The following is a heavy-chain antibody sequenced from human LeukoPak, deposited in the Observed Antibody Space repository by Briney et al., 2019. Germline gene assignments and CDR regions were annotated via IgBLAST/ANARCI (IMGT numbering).Heavy chain of an antibody. CDR3: ATDGFYDSSRAGGYYLDF. CDR2: IKSRINGGTA. CDR1: GFTFSYGW. D-gene: IGHD3-22*01. V-gene: IGHV3-15*01. Sequence: GGSLRLSGAASGFTFSYGWMNWVRQAPGKGLEWLGRIKSRINGGTAEYTAPVKGRFTISRDDSKNMLYLQMNSLRTEDTAIYYCATDGFYDSSRAGGYYLDFWGQGTLVTVSS. J-gene: IGHJ4*02.